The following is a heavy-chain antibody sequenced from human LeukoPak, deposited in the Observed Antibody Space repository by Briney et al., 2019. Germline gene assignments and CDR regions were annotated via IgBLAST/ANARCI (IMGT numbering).Heavy chain of an antibody. CDR1: GYRFIGYY. V-gene: IGHV1-2*02. CDR3: ATGYCSGGSCPGPYQYVMDV. D-gene: IGHD2-15*01. Sequence: ASVKVSCKASGYRFIGYYMHWVRQAPGQGLEWMGWINPNSGGTNYAQKFQGRVTMTRDMSISTAYMEMSSLRCEDTAVYYCATGYCSGGSCPGPYQYVMDVWGQGTTVIVSS. CDR2: INPNSGGT. J-gene: IGHJ6*02.